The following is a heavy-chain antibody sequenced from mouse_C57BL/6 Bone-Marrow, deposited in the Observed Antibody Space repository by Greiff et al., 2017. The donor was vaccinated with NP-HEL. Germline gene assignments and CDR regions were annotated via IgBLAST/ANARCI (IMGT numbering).Heavy chain of an antibody. D-gene: IGHD1-1*01. J-gene: IGHJ2*01. CDR2: IYPRSGNT. CDR3: AATVPFDY. V-gene: IGHV1-81*01. Sequence: QVQLQQSGAELARPGASVKLSCKASGYTFTSYGISWVKQRTGQGLEWIGEIYPRSGNTYYNEKFKGKATLTADKSSSTAYMELRSLTSEDSAVYFCAATVPFDYWGQGTTRTVSS. CDR1: GYTFTSYG.